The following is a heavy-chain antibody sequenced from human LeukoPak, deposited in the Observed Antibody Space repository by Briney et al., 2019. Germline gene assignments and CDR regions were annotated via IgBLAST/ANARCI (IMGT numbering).Heavy chain of an antibody. Sequence: GGSLRLSCTASGFTFGDYAMSWFRQAPGKGLEWVGFIRSKAYGWTTEYAASVKGRFTISRDDSKSIAYLQMNSLKTEDTAVYYCTRENYYDSSGPSVYWGQGTLVTVSS. CDR1: GFTFGDYA. CDR3: TRENYYDSSGPSVY. V-gene: IGHV3-49*03. J-gene: IGHJ4*02. CDR2: IRSKAYGWTT. D-gene: IGHD3-22*01.